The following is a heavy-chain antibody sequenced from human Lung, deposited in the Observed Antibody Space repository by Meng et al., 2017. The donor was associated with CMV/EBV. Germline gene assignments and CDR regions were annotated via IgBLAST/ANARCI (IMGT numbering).Heavy chain of an antibody. CDR1: GFFFTGYY. CDR3: AREAGGSGYDFVDY. J-gene: IGHJ4*02. Sequence: SVXVSCKASGFFFTGYYMHWVRQAPGQGLEWMGWINPNSGGTKYAQKFQGRVTMTRDTSIRTAYMELRSLRSDDTAVYYCAREAGGSGYDFVDYWGQGTLVTVSS. V-gene: IGHV1-2*02. CDR2: INPNSGGT. D-gene: IGHD5-12*01.